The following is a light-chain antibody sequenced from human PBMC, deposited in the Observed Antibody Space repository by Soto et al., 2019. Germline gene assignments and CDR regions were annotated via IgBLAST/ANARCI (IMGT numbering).Light chain of an antibody. CDR1: SSNIGSYY. CDR2: RND. J-gene: IGLJ7*01. Sequence: QSVLTQPPSASGTPGQTVTISCSGSSSNIGSYYVYWYQQLPGTAPKLLIYRNDQRPSGGPDRFSGSKSGTSASLDISGLRSEDEADYYCGAWDDSLNGAVFGGGTQLTVL. V-gene: IGLV1-47*01. CDR3: GAWDDSLNGAV.